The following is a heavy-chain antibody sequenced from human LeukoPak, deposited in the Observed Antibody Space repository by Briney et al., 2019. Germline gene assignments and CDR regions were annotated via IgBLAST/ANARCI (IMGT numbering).Heavy chain of an antibody. CDR1: GYSISSGYY. CDR3: ARLTRKIDY. CDR2: IYHSGST. V-gene: IGHV4-38-2*01. D-gene: IGHD3-16*01. J-gene: IGHJ4*02. Sequence: SETLSLTCAVSGYSISSGYYWGWIRQPPGKGLEWIGSIYHSGSTYYNPSLKSRVTISVDTSKNQFSLKLSSVTAAYTAVYYCARLTRKIDYWGQGTLVTVSS.